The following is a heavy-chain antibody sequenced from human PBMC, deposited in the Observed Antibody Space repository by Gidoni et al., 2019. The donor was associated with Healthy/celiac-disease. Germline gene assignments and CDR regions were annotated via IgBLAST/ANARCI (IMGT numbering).Heavy chain of an antibody. CDR3: TTISSGWYSFDY. J-gene: IGHJ4*02. V-gene: IGHV3-15*01. CDR2: IKSKTDGGTT. Sequence: EVQLVESGGGLVKPGGTLRLSCAASGFTFSNAWMSWVRQAPGKGLEWVGRIKSKTDGGTTDYAAPVKGRFTISRDDSKNTLYLQMNSLKTEDTAVYYCTTISSGWYSFDYWGQGTLVTVSS. D-gene: IGHD6-19*01. CDR1: GFTFSNAW.